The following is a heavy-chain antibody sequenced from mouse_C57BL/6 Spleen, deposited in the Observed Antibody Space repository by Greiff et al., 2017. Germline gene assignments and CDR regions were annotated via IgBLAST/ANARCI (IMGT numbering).Heavy chain of an antibody. CDR3: ARQLGGNYFDY. Sequence: QVQLKQSGAELVKPGASVKISCKASGYAFSSYWMNWVKQRPGQGLEWIGQIYPGDGDTNYNGKFKGKATLTADKSSSTAYMQLSSLTSEDSAVYFCARQLGGNYFDYGGQGTTLTVSS. J-gene: IGHJ2*01. CDR1: GYAFSSYW. V-gene: IGHV1-80*01. D-gene: IGHD4-1*02. CDR2: IYPGDGDT.